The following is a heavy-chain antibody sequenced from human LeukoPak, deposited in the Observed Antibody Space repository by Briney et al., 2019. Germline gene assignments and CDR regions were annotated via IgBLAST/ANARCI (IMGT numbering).Heavy chain of an antibody. CDR1: GYSISSGYY. D-gene: IGHD3-10*01. CDR3: ASHYYGSGTAVFDY. V-gene: IGHV4-38-2*01. J-gene: IGHJ4*02. CDR2: IYHSGST. Sequence: SETLSLTCAVSGYSISSGYYWGWIRQPPGKGLEWIGSIYHSGSTYYNPSLKSRVTMSVDTSKNQFSLKLSSVTAADTAVYYCASHYYGSGTAVFDYWGQGTLVTVSS.